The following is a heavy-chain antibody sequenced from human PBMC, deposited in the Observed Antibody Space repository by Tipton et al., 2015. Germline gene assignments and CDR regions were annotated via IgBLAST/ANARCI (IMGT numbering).Heavy chain of an antibody. V-gene: IGHV4-61*03. CDR3: AREAGFLEWMSIWFDP. CDR2: IYYDGST. CDR1: DGSVSSGRYY. J-gene: IGHJ5*02. D-gene: IGHD3-3*01. Sequence: TLSLTCTVSDGSVSSGRYYWSWIRQPPGKGLEWIGYIYYDGSTNDNPSLKSRVTMSVDTSKNHFSLKLTSVTAADTAVYYCAREAGFLEWMSIWFDPWGPGTRVTVSP.